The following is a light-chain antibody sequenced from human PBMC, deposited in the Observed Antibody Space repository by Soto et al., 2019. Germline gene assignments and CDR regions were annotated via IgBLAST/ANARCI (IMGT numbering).Light chain of an antibody. CDR3: QTWGTGNHYV. CDR1: SGHSSYA. CDR2: LNSDGSH. Sequence: QLVLTQSPSASASLGASVKLTCTLSSGHSSYAIAWHQQQPEKGPRYLMKLNSDGSHSKGDGIPDRFSGSSSGAERYLTISILQSDDEADYYCQTWGTGNHYVFGTGTKVTVL. V-gene: IGLV4-69*01. J-gene: IGLJ1*01.